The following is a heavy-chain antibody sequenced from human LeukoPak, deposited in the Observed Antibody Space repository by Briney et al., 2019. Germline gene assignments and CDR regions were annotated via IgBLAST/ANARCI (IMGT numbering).Heavy chain of an antibody. CDR3: AREESVGTTPYYFDY. Sequence: ASVKVSCKASGYTFTNYGISWVRQAPGQGLEWMGWISTYNGNTKYAQNLQGRVTMTTDTSTSTAYMELRSLRSDDTAVYYCAREESVGTTPYYFDYWGQGTLVTVSS. CDR1: GYTFTNYG. D-gene: IGHD1-26*01. CDR2: ISTYNGNT. V-gene: IGHV1-18*01. J-gene: IGHJ4*02.